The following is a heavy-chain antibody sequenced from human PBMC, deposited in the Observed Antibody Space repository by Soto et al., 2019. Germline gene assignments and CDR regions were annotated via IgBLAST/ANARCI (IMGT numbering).Heavy chain of an antibody. V-gene: IGHV1-46*03. CDR3: ARLFTIFGVKYFDY. CDR2: INPSGGST. CDR1: GYTFPIYY. Sequence: ASLPVSCKASGYTFPIYYMHWGRKNPGQGLEWMGIINPSGGSTSYAQKFQGRVTMTRDTSTSTVYMELSSLRSEDTAVYYCARLFTIFGVKYFDYWGQGTLVTVSS. D-gene: IGHD3-3*01. J-gene: IGHJ4*02.